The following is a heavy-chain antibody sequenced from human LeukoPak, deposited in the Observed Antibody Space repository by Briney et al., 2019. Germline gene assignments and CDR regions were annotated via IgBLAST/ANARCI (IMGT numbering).Heavy chain of an antibody. Sequence: GGSLRLSCAASGFTFSNAWMSWVRQAPGKGLEWVGRIKSKTDGGTTDYAAPVKGRFTISRDDSKNTLYLQMNSLRAEDTAVYYCARDNPPMVVTGRADYWGQGTLVTVSS. CDR3: ARDNPPMVVTGRADY. D-gene: IGHD4-23*01. V-gene: IGHV3-15*01. CDR1: GFTFSNAW. J-gene: IGHJ4*02. CDR2: IKSKTDGGTT.